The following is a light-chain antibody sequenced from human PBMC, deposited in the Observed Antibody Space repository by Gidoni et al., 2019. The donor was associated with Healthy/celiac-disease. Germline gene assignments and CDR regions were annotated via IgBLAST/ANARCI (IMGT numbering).Light chain of an antibody. V-gene: IGKV3D-11*01. CDR2: DAS. J-gene: IGKJ5*01. CDR1: QGVSSY. CDR3: QQRSNWHEIT. Sequence: EIVLTQSPATLSLSPGERATLSCRASQGVSSYLAWYQQKPGQAPRLLIYDASNRATGIPARFSGSGPGTDFTLTISSLEPEDFAVYYCQQRSNWHEITFXQXTRLXIK.